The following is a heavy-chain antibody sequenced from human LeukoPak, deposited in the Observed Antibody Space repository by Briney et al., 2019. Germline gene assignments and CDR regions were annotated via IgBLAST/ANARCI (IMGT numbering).Heavy chain of an antibody. CDR1: GFTFSSYA. CDR3: AKDKGRYGMDV. Sequence: GGSLRLSCAASGFTFSSYAMSWVRQAPGKGLEWVSALSGSGSSTYYADSVKGRFTISRDNSKITLYLQMNSLRAEDTAVYYCAKDKGRYGMDVWGQGTTVTVSS. J-gene: IGHJ6*02. CDR2: LSGSGSST. V-gene: IGHV3-23*01.